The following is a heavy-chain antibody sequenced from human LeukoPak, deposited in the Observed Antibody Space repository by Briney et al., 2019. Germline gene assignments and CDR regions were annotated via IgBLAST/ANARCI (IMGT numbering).Heavy chain of an antibody. CDR3: ARGPIHLWLHNGMDV. CDR2: IRSKAYGGTT. J-gene: IGHJ6*02. D-gene: IGHD5-12*01. V-gene: IGHV3-49*04. CDR1: GFIFGDHA. Sequence: GGSLRLSCTASGFIFGDHAMSWVRKAPGKGLEWVGFIRSKAYGGTTEYAASVKGRFTISRDDSEGIAYLQMNSLRIDDTAVYYCARGPIHLWLHNGMDVWGQGTTVIVFS.